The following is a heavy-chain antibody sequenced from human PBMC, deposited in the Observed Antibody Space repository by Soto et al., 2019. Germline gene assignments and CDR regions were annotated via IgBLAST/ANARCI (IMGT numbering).Heavy chain of an antibody. CDR1: GFTFDDYT. V-gene: IGHV3-43*01. CDR3: AKPKRGWDYYYYGMDV. CDR2: ISWDGGST. Sequence: GGSLRLSCAASGFTFDDYTMHWVRQAPGKGLEWVSLISWDGGSTYYADSVKGRFTISRDNSKNSLYLQMNSLRTEDTALYYCAKPKRGWDYYYYGMDVWGQGTTVTVSS. J-gene: IGHJ6*02. D-gene: IGHD1-26*01.